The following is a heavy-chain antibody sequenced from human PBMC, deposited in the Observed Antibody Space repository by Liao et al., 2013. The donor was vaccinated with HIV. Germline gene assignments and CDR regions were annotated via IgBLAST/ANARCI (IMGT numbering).Heavy chain of an antibody. CDR3: ARDAGGSYYYEAFDI. J-gene: IGHJ3*02. D-gene: IGHD1-26*01. CDR1: GGSISGSDYY. Sequence: QLQLQESGPGLVKPSETLSLTCTVSGGSISGSDYYWGWIRQPPGKGLEWIGSIFYSGSTYYNPSLKSRVTISVDTSKNQFSLKLTSVTAADTAVYFCARDAGGSYYYEAFDIWGQGTMVTVSS. CDR2: IFYSGST. V-gene: IGHV4-39*07.